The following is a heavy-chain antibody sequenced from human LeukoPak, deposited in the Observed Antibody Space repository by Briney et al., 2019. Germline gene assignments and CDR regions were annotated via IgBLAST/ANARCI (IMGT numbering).Heavy chain of an antibody. V-gene: IGHV3-9*01. CDR3: AKAPYYDITDAFDI. CDR2: ISWNSGSI. Sequence: GGSLRLSCAASGFTFDDYAMRWVRQAPGKGLEWVSGISWNSGSIGYADSVKGRFTISRDNAKNSLYLQMNSLRAEDTALYYCAKAPYYDITDAFDIWGQGTMVTVSS. CDR1: GFTFDDYA. D-gene: IGHD3-9*01. J-gene: IGHJ3*02.